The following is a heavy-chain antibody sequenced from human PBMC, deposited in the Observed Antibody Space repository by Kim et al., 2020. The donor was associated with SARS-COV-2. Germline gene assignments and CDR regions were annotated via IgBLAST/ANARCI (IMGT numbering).Heavy chain of an antibody. V-gene: IGHV3-33*05. Sequence: GGSLRLSCAASGFTFSSYGMHWVRQAPGKGLEWVAVISYDGSNKYYADSVKGRFTISRDNSKNTLYLQMNSLRAEDTAVYYCAREVGFFTGGYNFLDWGQGTLVTVSS. J-gene: IGHJ4*02. D-gene: IGHD5-12*01. CDR3: AREVGFFTGGYNFLD. CDR2: ISYDGSNK. CDR1: GFTFSSYG.